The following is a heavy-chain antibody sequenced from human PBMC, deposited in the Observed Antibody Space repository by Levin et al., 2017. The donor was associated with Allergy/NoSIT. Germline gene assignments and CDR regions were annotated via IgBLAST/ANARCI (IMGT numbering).Heavy chain of an antibody. Sequence: AGGSLRLSCAASGFSFSRSAMHWVRQAAGKGLEWVTIISHDGINKYYADSVKGRFSISRDNSKNTLYLQMNSLRAEDTAVYYCARESAVVPAALRGKFADDWYFDLWGRGTLVTVSP. CDR2: ISHDGINK. J-gene: IGHJ2*01. CDR3: ARESAVVPAALRGKFADDWYFDL. V-gene: IGHV3-30-3*01. CDR1: GFSFSRSA. D-gene: IGHD2-2*01.